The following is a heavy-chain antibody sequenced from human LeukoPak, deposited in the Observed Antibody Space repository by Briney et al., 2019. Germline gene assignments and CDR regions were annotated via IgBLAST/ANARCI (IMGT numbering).Heavy chain of an antibody. CDR1: GYTFTGYY. CDR2: INPNSGGT. D-gene: IGHD6-19*01. CDR3: ATSRAVAARGGFDY. J-gene: IGHJ4*02. Sequence: GASVKVSCKASGYTFTGYYMHWVRQAPGQGLEWMGWINPNSGGTNYAQKFQGRVTMTEDTSTDTAYMELSSLRSEDTAVYYCATSRAVAARGGFDYWGQGTLVTVSS. V-gene: IGHV1-2*02.